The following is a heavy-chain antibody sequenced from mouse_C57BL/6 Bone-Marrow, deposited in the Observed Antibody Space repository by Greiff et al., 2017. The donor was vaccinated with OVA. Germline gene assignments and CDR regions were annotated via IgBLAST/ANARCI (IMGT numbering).Heavy chain of an antibody. CDR2: INPSSGYT. V-gene: IGHV1-7*01. Sequence: VQLQQSGAELAKPGASVQLSCKASGYTFTSYWMHWVKQRPGQGLEWIGYINPSSGYTKYNQKFKDKATLTADKSSSTAYMQLSSLTYEDAAVYYCARRKTTVVATDWYFDVWGTGTTVTVSS. J-gene: IGHJ1*03. CDR1: GYTFTSYW. CDR3: ARRKTTVVATDWYFDV. D-gene: IGHD1-1*01.